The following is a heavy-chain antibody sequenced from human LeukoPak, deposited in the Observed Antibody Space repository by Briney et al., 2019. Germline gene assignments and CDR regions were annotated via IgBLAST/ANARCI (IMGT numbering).Heavy chain of an antibody. CDR3: AKGSSGGRPYYFDY. CDR2: IDSTGDYT. Sequence: GGSLRLSCAASGFTLRSYAMSWVRQAPGKGLDWVSAIDSTGDYTYHADSVKGRLTISRDNSKNTLYLQMDSLRAEDTAIYYCAKGSSGGRPYYFDYWGQGTLVTVSS. V-gene: IGHV3-23*01. D-gene: IGHD3-22*01. CDR1: GFTLRSYA. J-gene: IGHJ4*02.